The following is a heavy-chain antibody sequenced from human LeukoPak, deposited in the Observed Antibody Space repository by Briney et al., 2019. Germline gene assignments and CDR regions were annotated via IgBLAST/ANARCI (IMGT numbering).Heavy chain of an antibody. CDR2: ISAYNGNT. D-gene: IGHD3-3*01. CDR3: ARGTSEDFWSGPDAFDI. Sequence: ASVTVSCKVSGYTFTSYGISWVRQAAGHGLEWMGWISAYNGNTNYAQKLQGRVTMTTDTTTSTAYMELRSLRSDDTAVYYCARGTSEDFWSGPDAFDIWGQGTMVTVSS. CDR1: GYTFTSYG. V-gene: IGHV1-18*01. J-gene: IGHJ3*02.